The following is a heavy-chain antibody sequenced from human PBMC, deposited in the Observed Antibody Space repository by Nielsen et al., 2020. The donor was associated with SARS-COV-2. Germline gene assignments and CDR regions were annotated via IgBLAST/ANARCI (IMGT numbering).Heavy chain of an antibody. Sequence: GESLKISCAASGFTFSSYAMSWVRQAPGKGLEWVSAISGSGGSTYYADSVKGRFTISRDNSKNTLYLQMNSLRAEDTAVYYCAKPISTVTTDWFDPWGQGTLVTVSS. CDR3: AKPISTVTTDWFDP. J-gene: IGHJ5*02. V-gene: IGHV3-23*01. D-gene: IGHD4-17*01. CDR1: GFTFSSYA. CDR2: ISGSGGST.